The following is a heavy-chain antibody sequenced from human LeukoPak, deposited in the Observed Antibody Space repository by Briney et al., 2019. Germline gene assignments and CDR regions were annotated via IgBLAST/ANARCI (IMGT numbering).Heavy chain of an antibody. CDR1: GNYW. Sequence: GGSLRLSCAASGNYWMHWVRQAPGKGLVWVLHVNSDGSWTSYADSVKGRFTISKDNAKNTVYLQMNSLRGEDTAVYYCARGASNRFDYWGQGTLVTVSS. CDR3: ARGASNRFDY. J-gene: IGHJ4*02. V-gene: IGHV3-74*01. CDR2: VNSDGSWT. D-gene: IGHD1-14*01.